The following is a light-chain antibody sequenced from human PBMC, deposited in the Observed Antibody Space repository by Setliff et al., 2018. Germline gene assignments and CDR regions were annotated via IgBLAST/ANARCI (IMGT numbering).Light chain of an antibody. Sequence: QSALTQPPSASGSPGQSVTISCTGTSSVVGGYNYVSWYQQHPGKAPKLMIYEVTKRPPGIPARFSGSNSGNTASLTVSGLQAEDEADYYCSSYAGGSNLVFGTGTKGTVL. CDR1: SSVVGGYNY. CDR3: SSYAGGSNLV. J-gene: IGLJ1*01. CDR2: EVT. V-gene: IGLV2-8*01.